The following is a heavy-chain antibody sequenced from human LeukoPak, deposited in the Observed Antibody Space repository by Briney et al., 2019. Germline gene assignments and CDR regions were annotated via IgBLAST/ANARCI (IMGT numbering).Heavy chain of an antibody. CDR2: VNPNSGDT. CDR3: AREIGPIQLHLWGSAFDY. Sequence: GASVKVSCKASGYTFTGYYLHWVRQAPGQGLEWMGCVNPNSGDTNYAQKFQGRVTMTRDTSTSTVYMELSSLRSEDTAVYYCAREIGPIQLHLWGSAFDYWGQGTLVTVSS. D-gene: IGHD5-24*01. V-gene: IGHV1-2*02. CDR1: GYTFTGYY. J-gene: IGHJ4*02.